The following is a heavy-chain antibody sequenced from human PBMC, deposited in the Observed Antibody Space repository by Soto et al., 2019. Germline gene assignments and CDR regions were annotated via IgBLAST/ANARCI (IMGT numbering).Heavy chain of an antibody. Sequence: GSVKVSCKASGYTFITYGVTWVRQDPGQGLEWMGWLTPYNGKTHYAQKFQDRVTMTTDTAAPTAYMELRSLTSDDSAMYFCARDTSHYFDHWGRGILVTVSS. CDR2: LTPYNGKT. D-gene: IGHD2-2*01. CDR3: ARDTSHYFDH. V-gene: IGHV1-18*01. J-gene: IGHJ4*02. CDR1: GYTFITYG.